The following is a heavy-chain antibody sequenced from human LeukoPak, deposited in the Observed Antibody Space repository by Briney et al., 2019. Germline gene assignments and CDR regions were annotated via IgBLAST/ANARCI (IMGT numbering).Heavy chain of an antibody. CDR1: GFTFSNAW. J-gene: IGHJ4*02. CDR3: TTVIIVVVPADLHQSSPTDY. CDR2: IKSKTDGGTT. Sequence: MAGGSLRLSCAASGFTFSNAWMSWVRQAPGKGLEWVGRIKSKTDGGTTDYAAPVKGRFTISRDDSKNTLYLQMNSLKTEDTAVYYCTTVIIVVVPADLHQSSPTDYWGQGTLVTVSS. V-gene: IGHV3-15*01. D-gene: IGHD2-2*01.